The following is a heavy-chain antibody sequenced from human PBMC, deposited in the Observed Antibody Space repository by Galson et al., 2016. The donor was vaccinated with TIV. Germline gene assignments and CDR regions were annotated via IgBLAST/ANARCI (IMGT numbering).Heavy chain of an antibody. CDR2: IDASANAL. J-gene: IGHJ4*02. Sequence: SLRLSCAGSGFTFSGYNMVWVRQAPGKGLQWISFIDASANALSYADSVRGRFTVSRSNAKKSIFLQMHSLRDEDTAVYFCAREGILTGHPVNPFDRWGQGTLVTVSS. CDR1: GFTFSGYN. V-gene: IGHV3-48*02. D-gene: IGHD3-9*01. CDR3: AREGILTGHPVNPFDR.